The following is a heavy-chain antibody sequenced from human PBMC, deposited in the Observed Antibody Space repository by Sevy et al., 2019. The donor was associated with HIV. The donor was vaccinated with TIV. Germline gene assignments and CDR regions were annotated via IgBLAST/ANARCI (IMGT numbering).Heavy chain of an antibody. D-gene: IGHD3-9*01. CDR3: AKVHYDILTGYPAFDS. CDR1: GFTFSSYA. CDR2: ISGSGGST. Sequence: GGSLRLSCAASGFTFSSYAMSWVRQAPGKGLEWVSAISGSGGSTYYAVSVKGRFTISRDNSKNTLYLQMNSLRAEDTAVYYCAKVHYDILTGYPAFDSWGQGTLVTVSS. V-gene: IGHV3-23*01. J-gene: IGHJ4*02.